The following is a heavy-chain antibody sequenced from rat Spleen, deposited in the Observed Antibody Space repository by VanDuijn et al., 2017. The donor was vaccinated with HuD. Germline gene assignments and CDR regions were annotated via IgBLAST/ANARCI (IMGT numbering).Heavy chain of an antibody. CDR3: AVAGYGY. Sequence: EVQLVESGGGLVQPGRSMKLSCAALGFTFSNYYMAWVRQAPTKGLEWVAIINYNGDITFYQDSIEGRFTISRANSENSVYLQMNSLRSEDTATYYCAVAGYGYWGQGVMVTVSS. CDR1: GFTFSNYY. CDR2: INYNGDIT. V-gene: IGHV5-25*01. D-gene: IGHD4-3*01. J-gene: IGHJ2*01.